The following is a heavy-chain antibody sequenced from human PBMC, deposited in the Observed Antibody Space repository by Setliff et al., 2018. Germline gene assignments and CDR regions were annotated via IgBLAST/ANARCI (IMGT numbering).Heavy chain of an antibody. V-gene: IGHV4-38-2*02. D-gene: IGHD3-3*01. CDR3: ARDLDLNYDFWSGYYYGNAFDI. CDR1: GYSISSGYY. J-gene: IGHJ3*02. Sequence: SETLSLTCAVSGYSISSGYYWAWIRQPPEKGLEWIGSIYRTGNTHYNPSLKSRVTTSVDTSKNQFSLKLSSVTAADTAVYYCARDLDLNYDFWSGYYYGNAFDIWGQGTMVTVSS. CDR2: IYRTGNT.